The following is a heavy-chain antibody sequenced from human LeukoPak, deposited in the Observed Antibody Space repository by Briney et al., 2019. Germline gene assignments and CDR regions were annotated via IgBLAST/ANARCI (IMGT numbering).Heavy chain of an antibody. Sequence: GGSLRLSCTASGFTFSTYSMIWVRQAPGKGLEWVSYIRSSSSTMHYADSVQGRFTISRDNAENSLYLQMNSLRDEDTAVYYCARVAADGSYFDYWGQGTLVTVSS. V-gene: IGHV3-48*02. CDR3: ARVAADGSYFDY. D-gene: IGHD6-13*01. CDR1: GFTFSTYS. CDR2: IRSSSSTM. J-gene: IGHJ4*02.